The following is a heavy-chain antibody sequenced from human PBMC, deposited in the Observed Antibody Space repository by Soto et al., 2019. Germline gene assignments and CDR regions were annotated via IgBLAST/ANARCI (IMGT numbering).Heavy chain of an antibody. D-gene: IGHD5-12*01. CDR3: ATGGYSGYDYYYYGMDV. CDR2: IYHSGST. J-gene: IGHJ6*02. V-gene: IGHV4-4*02. CDR1: GGSISSSNW. Sequence: QVQLQESGPGLVKPSGTLSLTCAVSGGSISSSNWWSWVRQPPGKGLEWIGEIYHSGSTNYNPSLKSRVTISVVKSKNQFSLKLSSVTAADTAVYYCATGGYSGYDYYYYGMDVWGQGTTVTVSS.